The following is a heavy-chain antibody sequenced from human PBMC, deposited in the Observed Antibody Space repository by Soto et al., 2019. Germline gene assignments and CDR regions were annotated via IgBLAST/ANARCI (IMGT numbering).Heavy chain of an antibody. J-gene: IGHJ4*02. D-gene: IGHD1-7*01. V-gene: IGHV4-4*02. Sequence: QVQLQESGPGLVKPSGTLSLTCAVSGGSFTSNNWWTWVRQPPGQGLEWTGEIYRTGSTNYNPSLKSRVTISLDKSENQFSLKVTSLTAADTAVYYCASRDPGTSVDYWGQGTLVTVAS. CDR1: GGSFTSNNW. CDR3: ASRDPGTSVDY. CDR2: IYRTGST.